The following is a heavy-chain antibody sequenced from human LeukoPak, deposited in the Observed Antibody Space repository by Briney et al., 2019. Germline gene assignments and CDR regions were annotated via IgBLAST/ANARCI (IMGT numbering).Heavy chain of an antibody. CDR1: GFTFSSYA. V-gene: IGHV3-23*01. J-gene: IGHJ4*02. CDR3: ANAVNRYSSLYYLDY. CDR2: ISGSGGST. Sequence: PGGSLRLSCAASGFTFSSYAMSWVRQAPGKGLEWVSAISGSGGSTYYADSVKGRFTISRDNSKNTLYLQMNSLRAEDTAVYYCANAVNRYSSLYYLDYWGQGTLVTVSS. D-gene: IGHD3-16*02.